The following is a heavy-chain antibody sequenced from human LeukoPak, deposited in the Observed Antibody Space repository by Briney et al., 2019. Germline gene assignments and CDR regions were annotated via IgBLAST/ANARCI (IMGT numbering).Heavy chain of an antibody. D-gene: IGHD3-3*01. CDR1: GESFSGYY. CDR3: ARSLSPYYDVTSAYWVWGY. Sequence: SETLSLSCGVSGESFSGYYWSWLRQPPGKGLEWIGEINQSGDTNYNPSFESRVTMSVDASKKQFSLKVKSVTAADGAVYYCARSLSPYYDVTSAYWVWGYWGQGTLVIISA. CDR2: INQSGDT. V-gene: IGHV4-34*01. J-gene: IGHJ4*02.